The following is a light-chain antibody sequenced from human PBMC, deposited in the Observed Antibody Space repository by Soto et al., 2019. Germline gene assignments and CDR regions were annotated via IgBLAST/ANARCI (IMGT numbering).Light chain of an antibody. Sequence: QSVLTQPASVSGSPGQSITISCTGTSSDVGGYKYVSWYQRHPDKAPKLIIFEVSNRPSGISSRFSGSKSGNTASLTISGLQAEDEADYYCASYTSSSTSVIFGRGTQLTVL. J-gene: IGLJ2*01. CDR2: EVS. CDR1: SSDVGGYKY. V-gene: IGLV2-14*01. CDR3: ASYTSSSTSVI.